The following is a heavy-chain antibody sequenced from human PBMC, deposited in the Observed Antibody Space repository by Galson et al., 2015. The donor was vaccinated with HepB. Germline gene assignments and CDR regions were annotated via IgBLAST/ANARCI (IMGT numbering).Heavy chain of an antibody. CDR1: GFSFSSYA. CDR2: ISYDGSKR. J-gene: IGHJ5*02. V-gene: IGHV3-30*04. D-gene: IGHD1-1*01. CDR3: ARQLENWFDP. Sequence: SLRLSCAASGFSFSSYAMNWVRQAPGKGLEWVALISYDGSKRYYADSVKGRFTISRDNSKNTLYLQMNSLRAEDTAVYYCARQLENWFDPWGQGTLVTVSS.